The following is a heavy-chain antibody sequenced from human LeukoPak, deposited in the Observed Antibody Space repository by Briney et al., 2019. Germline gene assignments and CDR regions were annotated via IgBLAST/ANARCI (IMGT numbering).Heavy chain of an antibody. D-gene: IGHD1-14*01. CDR2: ISGGGGST. CDR3: AKGSGINHYHWIDP. CDR1: AFTFSSYA. Sequence: GGSLRLSCAASAFTFSSYAMNWVRQAPGKGLKWVSGISGGGGSTYYADSVKGRFTISRDNSKNTLYPQMDSLRAEDTALYYCAKGSGINHYHWIDPWGQGTLVTVSS. J-gene: IGHJ5*02. V-gene: IGHV3-23*01.